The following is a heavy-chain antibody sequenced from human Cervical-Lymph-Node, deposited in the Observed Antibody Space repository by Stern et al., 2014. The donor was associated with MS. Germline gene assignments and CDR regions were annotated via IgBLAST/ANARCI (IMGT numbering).Heavy chain of an antibody. CDR2: IFPGGSDI. Sequence: EVQLVESGPEVKRPGESLKISCQASGYTFTSYWIGWVRQMPGKGLEWIAIIFPGGSDIRYSPSFQGQVTISADKSSSTDYLQWNNLKDSDTAIYYCARQRYFDYWGQGTLVTVSS. CDR1: GYTFTSYW. CDR3: ARQRYFDY. J-gene: IGHJ4*02. V-gene: IGHV5-51*01.